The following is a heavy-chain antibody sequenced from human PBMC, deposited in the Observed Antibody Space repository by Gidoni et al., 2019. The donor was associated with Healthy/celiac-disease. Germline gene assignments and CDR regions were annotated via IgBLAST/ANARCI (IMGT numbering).Heavy chain of an antibody. CDR2: INHILGIA. D-gene: IGHD1-1*01. Sequence: QVQLVQSGAEVKKPGSSVKVSCKASGVTFSSYAISWVRQATGQGLEWMGRINHILGIANDAQKFQSRVTITADKSTSTAYMELSSLRSEDTAVYYCARDSWRLEPYYFDYWGQGTLVTVSS. V-gene: IGHV1-69*04. J-gene: IGHJ4*02. CDR1: GVTFSSYA. CDR3: ARDSWRLEPYYFDY.